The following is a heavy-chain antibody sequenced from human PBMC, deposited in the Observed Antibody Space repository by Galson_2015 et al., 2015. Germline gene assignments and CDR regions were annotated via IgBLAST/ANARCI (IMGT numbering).Heavy chain of an antibody. CDR1: DGSISGYY. D-gene: IGHD4-23*01. CDR3: ATFDYGGNSGSFDY. J-gene: IGHJ4*02. V-gene: IGHV4-59*08. Sequence: LSLTCTVSDGSISGYYWSWIRQPPGKGLEWIGYISYSGSTNYNPSLQSRVTISVDTSRNQFSLNLSSVTASDTAVYYCATFDYGGNSGSFDYWGQGTLVTVSS. CDR2: ISYSGST.